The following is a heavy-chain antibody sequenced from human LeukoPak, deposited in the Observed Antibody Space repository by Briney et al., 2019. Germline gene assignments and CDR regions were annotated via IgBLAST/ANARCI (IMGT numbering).Heavy chain of an antibody. D-gene: IGHD4-23*01. J-gene: IGHJ4*02. CDR2: LHSRGGST. CDR3: ARNGGNSDFDY. V-gene: IGHV1-46*01. Sequence: ASVKLFCRACLYTFTSCYMLWVRHAPGQGLVEMGILHSRGGSTTSAQKFQGRVTMTRATSTSTVYMELSSLRSEDTAVYYCARNGGNSDFDYWGQGTLVTVSS. CDR1: LYTFTSCY.